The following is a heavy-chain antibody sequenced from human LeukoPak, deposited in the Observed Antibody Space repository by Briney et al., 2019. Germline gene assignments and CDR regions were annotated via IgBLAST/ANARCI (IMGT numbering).Heavy chain of an antibody. Sequence: SETLSLTCTVSGGSINTNAYYWGWVRQPPGKGLEWIGSVHYSGSAFYNPSLKSRVTISIDTSSNQFFLKLSSVTAAGTAVYYCARQEGGIVGPYWGQGTLVTVSS. CDR3: ARQEGGIVGPY. CDR1: GGSINTNAYY. CDR2: VHYSGSA. J-gene: IGHJ4*02. D-gene: IGHD1-26*01. V-gene: IGHV4-39*01.